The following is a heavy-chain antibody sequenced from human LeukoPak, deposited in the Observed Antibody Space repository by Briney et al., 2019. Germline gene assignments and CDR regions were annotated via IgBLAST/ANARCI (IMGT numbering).Heavy chain of an antibody. Sequence: GGSLRLSCAASGFTFSSYEMNWVRQAPGKGLEGVSSISSSSSYIYYADSVKGRFTISRDNAKNSLYLQMNSLRAEDTAVYYCARDRASGLDAFDIWGQGTMVTVSS. CDR3: ARDRASGLDAFDI. V-gene: IGHV3-21*01. D-gene: IGHD5-12*01. CDR2: ISSSSSYI. CDR1: GFTFSSYE. J-gene: IGHJ3*02.